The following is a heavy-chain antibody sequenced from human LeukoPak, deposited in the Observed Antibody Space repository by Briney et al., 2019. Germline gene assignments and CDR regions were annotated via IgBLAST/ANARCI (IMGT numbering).Heavy chain of an antibody. D-gene: IGHD5-24*01. V-gene: IGHV3-7*02. CDR3: ARLQERDSRDY. CDR1: GFTFSNYW. CDR2: IKEDGSEK. J-gene: IGHJ4*02. Sequence: PGGSLRLSCAASGFTFSNYWMSWVRQAPGKGLEWLANIKEDGSEKYQVRSVMGRFTVSRDNDKKPMYLQMNSLSAEDTAVYYCARLQERDSRDYWGQGTLVTVSS.